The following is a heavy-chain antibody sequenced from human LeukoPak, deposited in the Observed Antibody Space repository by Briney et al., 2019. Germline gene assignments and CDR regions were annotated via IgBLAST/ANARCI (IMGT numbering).Heavy chain of an antibody. CDR1: GFTFSSDT. Sequence: GGSLRLSCAASGFTFSSDTMSWVRQAPGKGLEWVSSMSSTSKYKYYADSVKGRFTISRDHAKNSLYLQMNSLRADDTAVYYCARDLWTSRDYYGMDVWGQGTTVTVSS. J-gene: IGHJ6*02. V-gene: IGHV3-21*01. D-gene: IGHD2/OR15-2a*01. CDR2: MSSTSKYK. CDR3: ARDLWTSRDYYGMDV.